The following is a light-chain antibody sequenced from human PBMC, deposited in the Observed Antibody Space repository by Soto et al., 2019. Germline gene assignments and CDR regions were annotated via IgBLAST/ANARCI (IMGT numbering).Light chain of an antibody. V-gene: IGKV3-11*01. CDR1: QNIGRY. Sequence: EIVLTQSPATLSLSPGERATLSCRASQNIGRYLAWYQQTPGQVPRLLIYDVSDRAPGIPARVSGSGSGTDFTLTTSSLEPEDFAAYFWQQRMSWPLTFGGGTKVDSK. CDR3: QQRMSWPLT. CDR2: DVS. J-gene: IGKJ4*01.